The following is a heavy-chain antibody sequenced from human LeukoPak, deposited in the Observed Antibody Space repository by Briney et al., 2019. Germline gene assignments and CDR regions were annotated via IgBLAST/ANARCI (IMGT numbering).Heavy chain of an antibody. J-gene: IGHJ6*03. V-gene: IGHV1-8*01. Sequence: GASVKVSCKASGYTFTSYDINWVRQATGQGLEWMGWMNPNSGNTGYAQKFQGRVTMTRNTSISTAYMELSSLRSEDTAVYYCARGLQQWLVRGDYYYYMDVWGKGTTVTISS. D-gene: IGHD6-19*01. CDR2: MNPNSGNT. CDR1: GYTFTSYD. CDR3: ARGLQQWLVRGDYYYYMDV.